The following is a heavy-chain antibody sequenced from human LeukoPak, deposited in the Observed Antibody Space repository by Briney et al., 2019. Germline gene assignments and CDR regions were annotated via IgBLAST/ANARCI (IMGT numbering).Heavy chain of an antibody. CDR2: IANDGRDK. J-gene: IGHJ4*02. CDR1: GYTFTSYA. D-gene: IGHD6-13*01. Sequence: SCKASGYTFTSYAMHWVRQAPGKGLEWVTVIANDGRDKKYADSVRGRFTISRDNSKNTVYLQMDSLRVEDMAVYHCAKDSKITSADYYFDYWGLGTLVTVSS. CDR3: AKDSKITSADYYFDY. V-gene: IGHV3-30*04.